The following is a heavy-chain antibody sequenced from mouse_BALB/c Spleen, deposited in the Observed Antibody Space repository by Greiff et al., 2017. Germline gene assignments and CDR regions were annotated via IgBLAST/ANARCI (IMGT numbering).Heavy chain of an antibody. D-gene: IGHD6-1*01. CDR2: IWAGGST. CDR3: ARDNSHYAMDY. Sequence: QVQLKESGPGLVAPSQSLSITCTVSGFSLTSYGVHWVRQPPGKGLEWLGVIWAGGSTNYNSALMSRLSISKDNSKSQVFLKMNSLQTDDTAMYYCARDNSHYAMDYWGQGTSVTVSS. CDR1: GFSLTSYG. J-gene: IGHJ4*01. V-gene: IGHV2-9*02.